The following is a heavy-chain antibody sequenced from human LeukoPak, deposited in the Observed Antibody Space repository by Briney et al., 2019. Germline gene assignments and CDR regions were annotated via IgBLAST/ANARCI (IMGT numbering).Heavy chain of an antibody. CDR1: GGSISNSSYY. D-gene: IGHD2-15*01. V-gene: IGHV4-39*01. Sequence: PSETLSLTCTVSGGSISNSSYYWGWIRQPPGKGLEWIGSIYYSGSTYYNPSLKSRVTISVDTSKNQFSLKLSSVTAADTAVYYCAILYPSRSGGSCPTRWGQGTLVTVSS. CDR3: AILYPSRSGGSCPTR. CDR2: IYYSGST. J-gene: IGHJ4*02.